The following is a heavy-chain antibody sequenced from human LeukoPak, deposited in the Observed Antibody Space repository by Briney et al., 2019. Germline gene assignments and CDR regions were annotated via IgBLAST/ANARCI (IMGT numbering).Heavy chain of an antibody. CDR3: ARERRNYLGGAYNYGMEV. J-gene: IGHJ6*02. CDR1: GFTVSNTY. Sequence: PGGSLRLSCAASGFTVSNTYMSWVRQAPGKGLEWVSLIYSGGGTYSADSVKGRFTISRDISKNTLYLQMNSLRAEDTAVYYCARERRNYLGGAYNYGMEVWGQGATVTVSS. CDR2: IYSGGGT. V-gene: IGHV3-53*01. D-gene: IGHD3-16*01.